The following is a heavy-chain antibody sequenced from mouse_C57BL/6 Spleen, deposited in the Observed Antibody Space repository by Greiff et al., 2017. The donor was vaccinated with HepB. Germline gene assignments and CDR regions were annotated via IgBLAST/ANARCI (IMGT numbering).Heavy chain of an antibody. J-gene: IGHJ2*01. D-gene: IGHD2-5*01. CDR2: IDPEDGET. CDR1: GFNIKDYY. Sequence: VQLQQSGAELVKPGASVKLSCTASGFNIKDYYMHWVKQRTEQGLEWIGRIDPEDGETKYAPKFQSKATITADTSSNTAYLQLSSLTSEDTAVYYCARTHYSNGYFDYWGQGTTLTVSS. V-gene: IGHV14-2*01. CDR3: ARTHYSNGYFDY.